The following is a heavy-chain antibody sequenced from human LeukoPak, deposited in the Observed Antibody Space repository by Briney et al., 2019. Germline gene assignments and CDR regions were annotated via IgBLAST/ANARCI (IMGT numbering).Heavy chain of an antibody. V-gene: IGHV3-30-3*01. J-gene: IGHJ6*02. CDR2: ISYDGSNK. CDR1: GFTSSSYA. CDR3: ARDGVAGVGMDV. D-gene: IGHD6-19*01. Sequence: GGSLRLSCAASGFTSSSYAMHWVRQAPGKGLEWVAVISYDGSNKYYADSVKGRFTISRDNSKNTLYLQMNSLRAEDTAVYYCARDGVAGVGMDVWGQGTTVTVSS.